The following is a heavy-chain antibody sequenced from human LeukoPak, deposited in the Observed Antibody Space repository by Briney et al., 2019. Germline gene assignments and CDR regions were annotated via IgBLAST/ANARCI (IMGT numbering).Heavy chain of an antibody. CDR3: ARGGGYYGIDY. V-gene: IGHV3-53*01. CDR1: GFIVNTNY. J-gene: IGHJ4*02. Sequence: GGSLRLSCAASGFIVNTNYMNWVRQAPGKGLEWVSVVYADGATYYADSVKGRFTVSRDNSKNTLYLQMNGLRAEDTAVYFCARGGGYYGIDYWGQGTLVTVSS. CDR2: VYADGAT. D-gene: IGHD4-17*01.